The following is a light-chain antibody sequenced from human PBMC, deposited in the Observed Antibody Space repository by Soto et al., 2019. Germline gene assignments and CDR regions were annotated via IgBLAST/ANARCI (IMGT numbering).Light chain of an antibody. CDR3: QSYDSSLSVPLV. V-gene: IGLV1-40*01. CDR1: SSNIGAGYD. J-gene: IGLJ1*01. Sequence: QSVLTQPPSVSGAPGQRVTISCTGSSSNIGAGYDVHWYQQLPGTAPKLLINGNSNRPSGVPDRFSGSKSGTSASLAITGLQAEDEADYYCQSYDSSLSVPLVFGTGTKVTVL. CDR2: GNS.